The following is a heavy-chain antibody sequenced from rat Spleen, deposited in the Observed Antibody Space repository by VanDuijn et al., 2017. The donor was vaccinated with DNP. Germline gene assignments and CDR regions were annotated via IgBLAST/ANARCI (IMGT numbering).Heavy chain of an antibody. CDR3: ARWSYYFDY. Sequence: EVQLQESGPGLVKPSQSLSLTCSVTGFSITSNYWAWIRKLPGNKMEWIGYINYSGSTGYNPSLKSRISITRDTSKNQFFLQLNSVTTADTATYYCARWSYYFDYWGQGVMVTVSS. V-gene: IGHV3-1*01. CDR2: INYSGST. J-gene: IGHJ2*01. CDR1: GFSITSNY.